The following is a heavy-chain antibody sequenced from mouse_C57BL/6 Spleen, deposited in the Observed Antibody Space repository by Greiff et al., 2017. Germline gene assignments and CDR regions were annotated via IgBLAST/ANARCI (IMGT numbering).Heavy chain of an antibody. D-gene: IGHD2-3*01. CDR3: ARDDDLDY. J-gene: IGHJ2*01. CDR1: GFTFSDYY. Sequence: DVKLVESAGGLVQPGSSMKLSCTASGFTFSDYYMAWVRQVPEKGLEWVANINYDGSSTYYLDSLKSRFIISRDNAKNILYLQMSSLKSEDTATYYCARDDDLDYWGQGTTLTVSS. V-gene: IGHV5-16*01. CDR2: INYDGSST.